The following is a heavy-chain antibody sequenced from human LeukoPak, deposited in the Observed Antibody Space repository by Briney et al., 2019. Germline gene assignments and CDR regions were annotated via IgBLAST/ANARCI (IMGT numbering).Heavy chain of an antibody. CDR1: GFGFSVYW. CDR3: AKVTTNSYGFGQ. D-gene: IGHD5-18*01. Sequence: GGSLRLSCAASGFGFSVYWMHWVRQAPGKGLVCVAHIKEDGTSASHPDYVKGRFTISRDNAKNTLYLQMNSLTVEDTAVYYCAKVTTNSYGFGQWGQGSLVTVSS. J-gene: IGHJ4*02. V-gene: IGHV3-74*01. CDR2: IKEDGTSA.